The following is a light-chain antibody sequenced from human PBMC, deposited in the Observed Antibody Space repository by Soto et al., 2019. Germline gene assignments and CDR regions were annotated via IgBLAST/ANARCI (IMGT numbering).Light chain of an antibody. V-gene: IGLV6-57*01. J-gene: IGLJ7*01. CDR3: QSYDSSTPVV. Sequence: NFMLTQPHSESESPGKTVTISCTRSSGSIASNYVQWYQQRPGRSPTTVIYENNQRPSGVPDRFSGSIDTSSNSASLTISGLKTEDEADYYCQSYDSSTPVVFGGGTQLTVL. CDR2: ENN. CDR1: SGSIASNY.